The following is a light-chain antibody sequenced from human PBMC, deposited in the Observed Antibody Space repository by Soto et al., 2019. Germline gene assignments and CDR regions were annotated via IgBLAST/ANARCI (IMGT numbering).Light chain of an antibody. CDR1: QSINRF. V-gene: IGKV1-5*01. J-gene: IGKJ1*01. Sequence: DIQMTQSPSTLSASVGDRVTITCRASQSINRFLAWYQQKPGKAPKLLIYDASTLESGVPSRFSGSGSWTEFTLTISSLQPDDFASYYCQQYNTYSTFGQGTKVDIK. CDR2: DAS. CDR3: QQYNTYST.